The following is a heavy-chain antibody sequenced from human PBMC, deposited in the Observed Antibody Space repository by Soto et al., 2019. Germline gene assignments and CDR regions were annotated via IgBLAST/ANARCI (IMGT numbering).Heavy chain of an antibody. Sequence: QVQLQQWGAGLLKPSETLSLTCAVYGGSFSGYYWSWIRQPPGKGLEWIGEINHSGSTNYNPSLKSRVTISVDTSQNQCSLKLSSVTAADTAVYYCARGLIGYYFDYWGQGTLVTVSS. V-gene: IGHV4-34*01. J-gene: IGHJ4*02. CDR1: GGSFSGYY. CDR2: INHSGST. CDR3: ARGLIGYYFDY. D-gene: IGHD2-8*01.